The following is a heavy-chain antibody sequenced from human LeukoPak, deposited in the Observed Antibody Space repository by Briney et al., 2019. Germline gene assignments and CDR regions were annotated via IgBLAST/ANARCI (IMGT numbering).Heavy chain of an antibody. CDR2: ISSSSSYI. Sequence: GGSLRLSCAASGFTFSSYSMNWVRQAPGKGLEWVSSISSSSSYIYYADSVKGRFTISRDNSKNTLYLQMNSLRAEDTAVYYCAKEDRDYWGQGTLVTVSS. V-gene: IGHV3-21*04. J-gene: IGHJ4*02. CDR1: GFTFSSYS. CDR3: AKEDRDY.